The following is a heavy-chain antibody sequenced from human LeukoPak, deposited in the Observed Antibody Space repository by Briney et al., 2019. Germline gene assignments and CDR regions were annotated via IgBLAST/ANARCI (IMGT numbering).Heavy chain of an antibody. V-gene: IGHV1-69*05. CDR2: IIPIFGTA. CDR1: GGTFSSFA. J-gene: IGHJ2*01. Sequence: ASVKVSCKASGGTFSSFAISWVRQAPGQGLEWMGGIIPIFGTANYAQKFQGRVTITTDESTSTAYMELSSLRSEDTAVYYCARTGTGLYWYFDLWGRGTLVTVSS. CDR3: ARTGTGLYWYFDL. D-gene: IGHD1-14*01.